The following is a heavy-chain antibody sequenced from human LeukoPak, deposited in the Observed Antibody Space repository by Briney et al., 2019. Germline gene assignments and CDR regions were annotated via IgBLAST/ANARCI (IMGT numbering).Heavy chain of an antibody. CDR2: ISDSGNTI. CDR1: GFTFSRYS. D-gene: IGHD5-24*01. CDR3: ARDQGGYNYGRGYFDY. V-gene: IGHV3-48*01. J-gene: IGHJ4*02. Sequence: PGGSLRLSCAASGFTFSRYSMNWVRQAPGKGLECVSYISDSGNTIHYADSVKGRFTISRDNTKNSLFLQMNSLRVEDTSVFYCARDQGGYNYGRGYFDYWGRGTLVTVSS.